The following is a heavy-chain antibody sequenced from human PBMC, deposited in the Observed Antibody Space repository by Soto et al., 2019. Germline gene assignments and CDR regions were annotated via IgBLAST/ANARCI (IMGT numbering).Heavy chain of an antibody. Sequence: PGGSLRLSCAASGFTFSGQYMTWLRQAPGKGLDWVAKISGSGTTIFYADSVEGRFTVSRDDTRNSVYLQMDSLRAEDTAVYYCATDPFYYASAYWGQGTLVTVSS. V-gene: IGHV3-11*01. CDR2: ISGSGTTI. D-gene: IGHD3-10*01. CDR1: GFTFSGQY. CDR3: ATDPFYYASAY. J-gene: IGHJ4*02.